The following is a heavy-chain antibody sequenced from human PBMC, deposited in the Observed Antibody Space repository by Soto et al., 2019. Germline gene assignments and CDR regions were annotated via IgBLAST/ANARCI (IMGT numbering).Heavy chain of an antibody. V-gene: IGHV1-3*01. J-gene: IGHJ4*02. CDR1: GYIFTDYS. Sequence: QVQLIQSGAEVKKPGASVKVSCKASGYIFTDYSVHWVRQAPGQRLEWMGRINAGNGNTYYSRNFQDRVTITRDTPATTASMELNSLTAEDTAVYYFASGTAWGFWGQGTLVTVSS. D-gene: IGHD3-16*01. CDR3: ASGTAWGF. CDR2: INAGNGNT.